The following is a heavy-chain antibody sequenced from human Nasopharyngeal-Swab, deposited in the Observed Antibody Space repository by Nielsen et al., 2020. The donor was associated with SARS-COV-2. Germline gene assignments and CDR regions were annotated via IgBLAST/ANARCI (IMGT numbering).Heavy chain of an antibody. V-gene: IGHV1-24*01. CDR3: ARIRAFDPRHYYDSSPDFDY. D-gene: IGHD3-22*01. CDR1: GYTLTELS. J-gene: IGHJ4*02. Sequence: ASVKVSCKVSGYTLTELSMHWVRQAPGKGLEWMGGFDPEDGETIYAQKLQGRVTMTTDTSTSTAYMELRSLRSDDTAVYYCARIRAFDPRHYYDSSPDFDYWGQGTLVTVSS. CDR2: FDPEDGET.